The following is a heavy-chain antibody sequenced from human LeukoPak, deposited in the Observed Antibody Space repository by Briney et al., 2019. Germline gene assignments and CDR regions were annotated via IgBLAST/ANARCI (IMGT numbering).Heavy chain of an antibody. CDR3: TTVYY. V-gene: IGHV3-15*01. J-gene: IGHJ4*02. CDR1: GFTFSDTW. Sequence: GGSLRLSCAARGFTFSDTWMSWVRQSPGQGLEWVGRIQSKANGGTPAYAVPVKGRFIISRDDSKNTVYLQMDSLKIEDTGVYYCTTVYYWGQGTVVTVAS. CDR2: IQSKANGGTP.